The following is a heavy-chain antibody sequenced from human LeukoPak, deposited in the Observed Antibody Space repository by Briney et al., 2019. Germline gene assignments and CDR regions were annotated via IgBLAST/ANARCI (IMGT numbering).Heavy chain of an antibody. Sequence: GESLKISCKGSGYSLTSYWIGWVRQMPGKGLEWMGIIYPGDSDTRYSPSFQGQVTISADKSISTAYLQWSSLKASDTAMYYCARSDIVVVVAATFDAFDIWGQGTMVTVSS. V-gene: IGHV5-51*01. CDR1: GYSLTSYW. CDR3: ARSDIVVVVAATFDAFDI. CDR2: IYPGDSDT. D-gene: IGHD2-15*01. J-gene: IGHJ3*02.